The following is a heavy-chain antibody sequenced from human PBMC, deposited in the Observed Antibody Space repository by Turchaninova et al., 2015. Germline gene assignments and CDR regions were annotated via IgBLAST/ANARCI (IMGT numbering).Heavy chain of an antibody. CDR1: GSRCPRNRAT. Sequence: QVQLMQPGPGRVKPRYASPVTGAIHGSRCPRNRATWTRFRQAPSRGQEWLERTYYRSKLYNDYALSLKSRITINPDTSKNQFSLQLNSVTPEDTAVYYCAREGGWYWFDPWGQGTLVTVSS. CDR3: AREGGWYWFDP. CDR2: TYYRSKLYN. V-gene: IGHV6-1*01. D-gene: IGHD6-19*01. J-gene: IGHJ5*02.